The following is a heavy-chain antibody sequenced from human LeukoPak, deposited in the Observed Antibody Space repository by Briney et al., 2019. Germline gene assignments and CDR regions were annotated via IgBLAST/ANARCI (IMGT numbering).Heavy chain of an antibody. J-gene: IGHJ3*02. CDR1: GGSISSYY. CDR2: IYYSGST. D-gene: IGHD1-26*01. V-gene: IGHV4-59*01. CDR3: ARDRGATRAFDI. Sequence: PSENLSLTCTVSGGSISSYYWSWIRQPPGKGLEWIGYIYYSGSTNYNPSLKSRVTISVDTSKNQLSLKLSSVTAADTAVYYCARDRGATRAFDIWGQGTMVTVSS.